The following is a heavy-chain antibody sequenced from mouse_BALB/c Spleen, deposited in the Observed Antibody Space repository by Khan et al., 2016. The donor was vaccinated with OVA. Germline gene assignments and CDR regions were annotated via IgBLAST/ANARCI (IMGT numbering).Heavy chain of an antibody. J-gene: IGHJ4*01. V-gene: IGHV2-6-1*01. Sequence: VQLQESGPGLVAPSQSLSITCTISGFSLTNYGVHWVRQPPGKGLEWLVVIWNDGNTAYNSALKSRLTISKDNSTSHVFLKMNSLQTDDTAMYFCARQPYYHYDIMDYWGQGTSVTVSS. CDR3: ARQPYYHYDIMDY. D-gene: IGHD2-10*01. CDR1: GFSLTNYG. CDR2: IWNDGNT.